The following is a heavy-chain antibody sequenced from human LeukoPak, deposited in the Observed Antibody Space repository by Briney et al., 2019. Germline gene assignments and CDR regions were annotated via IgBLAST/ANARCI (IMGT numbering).Heavy chain of an antibody. CDR2: IKQDGSEK. CDR3: ARVPYSSGYYYSWYFDL. J-gene: IGHJ2*01. V-gene: IGHV3-7*01. CDR1: GFTFSSYW. Sequence: PGRSLRLSCAASGFTFSSYWMSWVRQAPGKGLEWVANIKQDGSEKYYVDSVKGRFTISRDNAKNSLYLQMNSLRAEDTAVYYCARVPYSSGYYYSWYFDLWGRGTLVTVSS. D-gene: IGHD3-22*01.